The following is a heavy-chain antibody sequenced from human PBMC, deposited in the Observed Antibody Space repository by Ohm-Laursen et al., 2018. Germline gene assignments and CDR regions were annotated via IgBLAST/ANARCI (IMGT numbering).Heavy chain of an antibody. D-gene: IGHD1-26*01. J-gene: IGHJ4*02. CDR3: AKRIGGYGTFDY. CDR2: IYYTGSS. Sequence: SDTLSLTCTVSSGSINSYYWTWIRQPPGQGLEWIGNIYYTGSSNYNPSLKSRVTMSVDTSKNQISLNLSSVTAADTAVYYCAKRIGGYGTFDYWGQGTLVTVSS. V-gene: IGHV4-59*07. CDR1: SGSINSYY.